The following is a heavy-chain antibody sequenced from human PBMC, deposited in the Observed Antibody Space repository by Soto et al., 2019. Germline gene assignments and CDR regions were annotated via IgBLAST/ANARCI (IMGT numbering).Heavy chain of an antibody. J-gene: IGHJ2*01. CDR3: ARHVGYYWYFDL. CDR2: IYSGGNT. D-gene: IGHD6-13*01. CDR1: GFTVSSSY. Sequence: EVQLVESGGGLVQPGGSLRLSCAASGFTVSSSYMGWVRQAPGKGLEWVSSIYSGGNTYYADSVRGRFTISTDNSKDTLYLQMNSLRVDDTAMYYCARHVGYYWYFDLWCRGTLVTVSS. V-gene: IGHV3-66*04.